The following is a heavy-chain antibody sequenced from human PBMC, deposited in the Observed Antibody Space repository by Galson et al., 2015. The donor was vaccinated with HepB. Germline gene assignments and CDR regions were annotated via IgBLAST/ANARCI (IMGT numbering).Heavy chain of an antibody. CDR3: ARDYGVGAPGYAFDI. CDR1: GFTFSSYG. D-gene: IGHD1-26*01. Sequence: SLRLSCAASGFTFSSYGMHWVRQAPGKGLEWVAVIWYDGSNEYYADSVKGRFSISRDNSKNTLYLQMNSLRAEDTAVYYCARDYGVGAPGYAFDIWGQGTMVTVSS. CDR2: IWYDGSNE. V-gene: IGHV3-33*01. J-gene: IGHJ3*02.